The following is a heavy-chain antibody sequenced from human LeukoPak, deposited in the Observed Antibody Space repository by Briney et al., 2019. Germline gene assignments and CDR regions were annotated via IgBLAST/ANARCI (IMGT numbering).Heavy chain of an antibody. CDR3: ARAPPYSNYYYYYMDV. J-gene: IGHJ6*03. CDR2: ISSSSSYI. Sequence: GGSLRLSCAASGFTFSSYAMSWVRQAPGKGLEWVSSISSSSSYIYYPDSVKGRFTISRDNAKNPLYLQMNSLRAEDTAVYYCARAPPYSNYYYYYMDVWGKGTTVTVSS. CDR1: GFTFSSYA. V-gene: IGHV3-21*01. D-gene: IGHD4-11*01.